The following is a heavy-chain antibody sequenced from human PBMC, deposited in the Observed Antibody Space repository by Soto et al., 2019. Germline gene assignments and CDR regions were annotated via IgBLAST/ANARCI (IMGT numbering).Heavy chain of an antibody. Sequence: ASVKVSRKASGYTFTSYAMHWVRQAPGQRLEWMGWINAGNGNTKYSQRFQGRVTITRDTSASTAYMELSNLRSEDTAVYYCARVAGAAGTYCWYFDLWGRGTLVTVSS. CDR3: ARVAGAAGTYCWYFDL. J-gene: IGHJ2*01. V-gene: IGHV1-3*01. CDR2: INAGNGNT. D-gene: IGHD6-13*01. CDR1: GYTFTSYA.